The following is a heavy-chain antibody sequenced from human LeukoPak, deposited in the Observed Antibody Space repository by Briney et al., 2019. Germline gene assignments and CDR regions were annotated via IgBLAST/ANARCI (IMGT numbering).Heavy chain of an antibody. J-gene: IGHJ5*02. CDR3: TTDPQLLWFGDNWFDP. V-gene: IGHV3-15*01. Sequence: GGSLILSCAASGITFSNAWMNWVRQAPGKGLEWVGRIKSKTDGGTTDYAAPVKGRFTISRDDSKNTLHLQMNSLKTEDTAVYYCTTDPQLLWFGDNWFDPWGQGTLVTVSS. CDR2: IKSKTDGGTT. D-gene: IGHD3-10*01. CDR1: GITFSNAW.